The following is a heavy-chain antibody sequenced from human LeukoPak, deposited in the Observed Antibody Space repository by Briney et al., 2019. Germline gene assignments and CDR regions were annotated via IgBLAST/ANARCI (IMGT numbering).Heavy chain of an antibody. CDR3: ARATTTRTRFDY. V-gene: IGHV3-53*01. Sequence: GGSLRLSCATSGFTFSNAWMNWVRQAPGKGLEWVSVIYSGGSTYYADSVKGRFTISRDNSKNTLYLQMNSLRDEDTAVYFCARATTTRTRFDYWGQGTLVTVSS. D-gene: IGHD4-17*01. J-gene: IGHJ4*02. CDR2: IYSGGST. CDR1: GFTFSNAW.